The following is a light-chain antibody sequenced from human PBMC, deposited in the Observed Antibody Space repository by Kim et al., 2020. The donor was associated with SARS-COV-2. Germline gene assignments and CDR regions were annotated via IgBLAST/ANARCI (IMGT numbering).Light chain of an antibody. CDR3: ATWDVSLNGWV. Sequence: GQRFTISCSGSTPNFGRHFVNWYQQLPGTAPKVFIYNDNQRPSGVPDRFSGSRSGTSASLAISGLQSEDEADYYCATWDVSLNGWVFGGGTQLTVL. CDR1: TPNFGRHF. J-gene: IGLJ3*02. V-gene: IGLV1-44*01. CDR2: NDN.